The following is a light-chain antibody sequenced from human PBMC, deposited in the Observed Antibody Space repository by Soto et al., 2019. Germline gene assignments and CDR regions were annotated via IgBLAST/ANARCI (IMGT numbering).Light chain of an antibody. CDR2: EVS. Sequence: QSALTQPASVSGSPGQSITISCSGTSSDVGGYKYVFWYQQHPGKAPKLIIYEVSNRPSGVSNRFSGSKSGNTASLTISGRQDEDEADYSCRSYTSGSTVVFGGVPKLTVL. CDR3: RSYTSGSTVV. CDR1: SSDVGGYKY. V-gene: IGLV2-14*01. J-gene: IGLJ2*01.